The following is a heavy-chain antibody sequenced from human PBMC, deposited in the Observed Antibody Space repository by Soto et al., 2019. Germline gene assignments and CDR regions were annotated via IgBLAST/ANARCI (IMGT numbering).Heavy chain of an antibody. CDR2: ISAYNGNT. CDR3: ARWRESYFGCWYCGR. CDR1: GYTFTSYG. Sequence: ASVKVSCKASGYTFTSYGISWVRQAPGQGLEWMGWISAYNGNTNYAQKLQGRVTMTTDTSTSTAYMEMRSLRSDDTAVYDCARWRESYFGCWYCGRWGRGTLVTVAS. J-gene: IGHJ2*01. V-gene: IGHV1-18*01. D-gene: IGHD1-26*01.